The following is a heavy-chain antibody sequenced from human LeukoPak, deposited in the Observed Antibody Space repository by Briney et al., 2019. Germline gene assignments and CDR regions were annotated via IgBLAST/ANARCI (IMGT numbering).Heavy chain of an antibody. J-gene: IGHJ1*01. CDR1: VYRFTSYW. Sequence: PGESLKISCKGSVYRFTSYWIGWVCEMPGKSLEWMGFIYHVDSDTKYSPSFQGRVAMAADMSISIAYLQWSSLKASDTGMYYCARRGASSEDFHHWGQGTLVTVSS. CDR3: ARRGASSEDFHH. V-gene: IGHV5-51*01. CDR2: IYHVDSDT.